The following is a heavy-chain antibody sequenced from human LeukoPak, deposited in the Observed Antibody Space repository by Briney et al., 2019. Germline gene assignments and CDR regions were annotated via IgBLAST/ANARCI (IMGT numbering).Heavy chain of an antibody. CDR1: GFTFSSYE. CDR3: ARVGWGKYQLPNYFDY. J-gene: IGHJ4*02. Sequence: PGGSLRLSCAASGFTFSSYEMNWVRQAPGKGLEWVSYISSSGSTIYYADPVKGRFTISRDNAKNSLYLQMSSLRAEDTAVYYCARVGWGKYQLPNYFDYWGQGTLVTVSS. D-gene: IGHD2-2*01. V-gene: IGHV3-48*03. CDR2: ISSSGSTI.